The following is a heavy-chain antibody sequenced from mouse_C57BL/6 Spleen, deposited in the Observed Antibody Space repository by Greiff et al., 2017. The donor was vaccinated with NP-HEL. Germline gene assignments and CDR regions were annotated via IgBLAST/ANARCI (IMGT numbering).Heavy chain of an antibody. CDR2: INPYNGGT. Sequence: EVKLLESGPVLVKPGASVKMSCKASGYTFTDYYMNWVKQSHGKSLEWIGVINPYNGGTSYNQKFKGKATLTVDKSSSTAYMELNSLTSEDSAVYYCARDDGYYYFDYWGQGTTLTVSS. D-gene: IGHD2-3*01. V-gene: IGHV1-19*01. CDR1: GYTFTDYY. J-gene: IGHJ2*01. CDR3: ARDDGYYYFDY.